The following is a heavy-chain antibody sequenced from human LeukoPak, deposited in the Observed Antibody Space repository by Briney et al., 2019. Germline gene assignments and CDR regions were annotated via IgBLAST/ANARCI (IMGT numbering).Heavy chain of an antibody. J-gene: IGHJ3*02. CDR3: ARDQHCSGGSCYSRAFDI. CDR1: GFTFSSYW. V-gene: IGHV3-7*03. D-gene: IGHD2-15*01. CDR2: IKQDGSEK. Sequence: GGSLRLSCAASGFTFSSYWMSWVRQAPGKGLEWVANIKQDGSEKYYVNSVKGRFTISRDNAKNSLYLQMNSLRAEDTAVYYCARDQHCSGGSCYSRAFDIWGQGTMVTVSS.